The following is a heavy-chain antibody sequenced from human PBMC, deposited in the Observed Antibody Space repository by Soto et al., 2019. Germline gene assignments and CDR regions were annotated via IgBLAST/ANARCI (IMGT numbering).Heavy chain of an antibody. CDR1: GFTFSSYW. D-gene: IGHD6-13*01. J-gene: IGHJ4*02. CDR3: ARTSMPIAAAGTPFDY. V-gene: IGHV3-7*01. Sequence: GGSLRLSCAASGFTFSSYWMSWVRQAPGKGLEWVANIKQDGSEKYYVDSVKGRFTISRDNAKNSLYLQMNSLRAEDTAVYYCARTSMPIAAAGTPFDYWGQGTLVTVSS. CDR2: IKQDGSEK.